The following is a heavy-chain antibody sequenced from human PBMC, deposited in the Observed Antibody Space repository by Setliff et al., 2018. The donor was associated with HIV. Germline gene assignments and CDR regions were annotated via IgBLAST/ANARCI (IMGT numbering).Heavy chain of an antibody. CDR3: ATPISITSGSAFDY. CDR2: IYPGDSNT. V-gene: IGHV5-51*01. CDR1: EYRFTNYW. D-gene: IGHD2-2*01. J-gene: IGHJ4*02. Sequence: GESLKISCKGSEYRFTNYWIGWVRQMPGKGLEWMGIIYPGDSNTKYSPSFQGQVTLSVDKSISTAYLQWSSLKASDTAMYYCATPISITSGSAFDYWGQGTLVTVSS.